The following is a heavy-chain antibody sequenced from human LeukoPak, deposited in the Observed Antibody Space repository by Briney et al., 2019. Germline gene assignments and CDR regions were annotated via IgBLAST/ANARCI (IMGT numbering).Heavy chain of an antibody. Sequence: PGGSLRLSCAASGFTFTNYDMSWVRQAPGKGLEWVSAISGDVRSTFYADSVKGRFTISRDNSKNTLSLQMNSLRADDTAVYYCVKRVDYSEKYYFDSWGRGTLVTVSS. CDR2: ISGDVRST. J-gene: IGHJ4*02. V-gene: IGHV3-23*01. CDR1: GFTFTNYD. D-gene: IGHD4-11*01. CDR3: VKRVDYSEKYYFDS.